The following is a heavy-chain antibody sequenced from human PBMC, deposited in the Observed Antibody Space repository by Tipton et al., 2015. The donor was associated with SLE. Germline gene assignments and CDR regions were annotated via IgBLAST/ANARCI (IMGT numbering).Heavy chain of an antibody. J-gene: IGHJ4*02. Sequence: SLRLSCAASGFTFSSYTMHWVRQAPGKGLEWVAVISYDGSNKYYADSVKDRFTISRDSSKNTLSLQMSGLRAEDTAVYYCAREGNWAGEVDYWGQGTLVTVSS. V-gene: IGHV3-30*04. CDR1: GFTFSSYT. D-gene: IGHD7-27*01. CDR2: ISYDGSNK. CDR3: AREGNWAGEVDY.